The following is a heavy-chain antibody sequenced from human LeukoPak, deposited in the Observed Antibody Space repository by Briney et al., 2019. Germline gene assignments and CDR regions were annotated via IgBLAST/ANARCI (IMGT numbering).Heavy chain of an antibody. CDR1: GFTFSSYW. D-gene: IGHD2-21*02. V-gene: IGHV3-7*03. CDR3: AKDPYCGGDCYSDDAFDI. Sequence: PGGSLRLSCAASGFTFSSYWMNWARQAPGKGLEWVASINHNGNVNYYVDSVKGRFTISRDNAKNSLYLQMNSLRAEDTAVYYCAKDPYCGGDCYSDDAFDIWGQGTMVTVSS. CDR2: INHNGNVN. J-gene: IGHJ3*02.